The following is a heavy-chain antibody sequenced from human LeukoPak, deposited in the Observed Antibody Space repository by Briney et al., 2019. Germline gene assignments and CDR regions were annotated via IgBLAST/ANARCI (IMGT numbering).Heavy chain of an antibody. CDR1: GGSFSGYY. D-gene: IGHD6-19*01. Sequence: SETLSLTCGVYGGSFSGYYWSWIRQPPGKGLEWIGEINHSGSTNYNPSLKSRVTISVDTSKNQFSLKLTSVTAADTAVYYCAGVMRGQWLVVDYWGQGTLVTVSS. CDR3: AGVMRGQWLVVDY. J-gene: IGHJ4*02. CDR2: INHSGST. V-gene: IGHV4-34*01.